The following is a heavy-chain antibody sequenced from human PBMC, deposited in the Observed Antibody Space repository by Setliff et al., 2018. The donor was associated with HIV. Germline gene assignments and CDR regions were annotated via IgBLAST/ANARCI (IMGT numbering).Heavy chain of an antibody. CDR2: ISRGGDSI. D-gene: IGHD2-2*01. CDR3: AKSCDVPSKPGPYYYSMDV. J-gene: IGHJ6*03. CDR1: GFTFWSHS. Sequence: GGSLRLSCAASGFTFWSHSMLWVRQAPGKGLQWVAYISRGGDSIFYADSVKGRFTISRDNSKNTLFLQLNSLRVDDTAVYYCAKSCDVPSKPGPYYYSMDVWGKGTTVTVSS. V-gene: IGHV3-NL1*01.